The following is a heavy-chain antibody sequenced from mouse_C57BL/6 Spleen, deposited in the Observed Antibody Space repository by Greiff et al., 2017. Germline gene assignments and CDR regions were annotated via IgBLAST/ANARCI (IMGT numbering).Heavy chain of an antibody. D-gene: IGHD2-1*01. Sequence: VMLVESGPELVKPGASVKISCKASGYAFSSSWMNWVKQRPGKGLEWIGRIYPGDGDTNYNGKFKGKATLTADKSSSTAYMQLSSLTSEDSAVYFCASHYGNSAWFAYWGQGTLVTVSA. J-gene: IGHJ3*01. V-gene: IGHV1-82*01. CDR1: GYAFSSSW. CDR2: IYPGDGDT. CDR3: ASHYGNSAWFAY.